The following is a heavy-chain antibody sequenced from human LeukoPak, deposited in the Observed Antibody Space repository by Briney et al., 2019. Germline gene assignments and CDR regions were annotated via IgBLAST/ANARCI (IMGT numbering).Heavy chain of an antibody. CDR1: GFTFSSYG. V-gene: IGHV3-33*06. Sequence: PGRSLRLSCPASGFTFSSYGMHWVRQAPGKGLEWVGVIWYDGNNKYYPDSVKGRFTISRDNSKNTLYVQMISLRAENTAVYYCYKDRRDGYPPCLDYWGQGTLVTVSS. D-gene: IGHD5-24*01. CDR3: YKDRRDGYPPCLDY. J-gene: IGHJ4*02. CDR2: IWYDGNNK.